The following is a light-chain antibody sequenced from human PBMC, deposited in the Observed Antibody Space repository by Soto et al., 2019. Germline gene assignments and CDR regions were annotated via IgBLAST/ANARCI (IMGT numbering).Light chain of an antibody. J-gene: IGKJ5*01. CDR2: GAS. V-gene: IGKV3-20*01. CDR3: QQYGNSPIT. Sequence: EIVLTQSPGTLSLSPWERATLSCRASQSVSSSYLAWYQQKPGQAPRLLIYGASTRATGIPDRFSGSGSGTDFTLTINRLEPADSAVYYCQQYGNSPITFGQGTRLEIK. CDR1: QSVSSSY.